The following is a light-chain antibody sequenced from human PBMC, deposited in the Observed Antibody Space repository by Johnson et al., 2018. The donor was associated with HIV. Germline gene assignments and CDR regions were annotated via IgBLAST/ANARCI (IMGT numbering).Light chain of an antibody. CDR2: DNN. CDR3: GTWYRSLGAL. J-gene: IGLJ1*01. CDR1: SSNIGNNY. V-gene: IGLV1-51*01. Sequence: QSVLTQPPSVSAAPGQKVTISCSGSSSNIGNNYVSWYQQLPGTAPKLLIYDNNRRPSGIPDRFSGSKSDTSATLGITGLQTGDEADYYCGTWYRSLGALFGTGTKVTVL.